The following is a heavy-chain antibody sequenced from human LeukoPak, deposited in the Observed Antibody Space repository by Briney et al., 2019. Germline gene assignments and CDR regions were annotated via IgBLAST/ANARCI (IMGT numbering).Heavy chain of an antibody. V-gene: IGHV4-59*01. CDR1: GGSISSYY. CDR3: ARHRTTYYDSSGYWV. CDR2: IYYSGST. Sequence: SGTLSLTCTVSGGSISSYYWSWIRQPPGKGLEWIGYIYYSGSTNYNPSLKSRVTISVDTSKNQFSLKLSSVTAADTAVYYCARHRTTYYDSSGYWVWGQGTLVTVSS. D-gene: IGHD3-22*01. J-gene: IGHJ4*02.